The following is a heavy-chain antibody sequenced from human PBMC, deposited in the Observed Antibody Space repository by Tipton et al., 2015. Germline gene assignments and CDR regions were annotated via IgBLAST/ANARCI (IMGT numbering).Heavy chain of an antibody. V-gene: IGHV4-38-2*01. CDR2: IYHSGST. J-gene: IGHJ5*02. D-gene: IGHD2-2*01. CDR1: GYSISSGHY. CDR3: ASVCISSSCYYWFDP. Sequence: TLSLTCAVSGYSISSGHYWGWIRQPPGKGLEGIGRIYHSGSTYYNPSLKSRVSISVDTSNNNFSLKLTSVTAADTAVYYCASVCISSSCYYWFDPWGQGTLVTVSS.